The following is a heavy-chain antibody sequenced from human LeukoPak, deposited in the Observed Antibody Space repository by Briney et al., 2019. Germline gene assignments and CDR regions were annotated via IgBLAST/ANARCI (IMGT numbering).Heavy chain of an antibody. CDR1: GFTFSSYA. V-gene: IGHV3-23*01. CDR3: AKAGTYDYGDYGGDTYFDY. J-gene: IGHJ4*02. CDR2: ISGSGGST. Sequence: GSLRLSCAASGFTFSSYAMSWVRQAPGKGLEWVSAISGSGGSTYYADSVKGRFTISRDNSKNTLYLQMNSLRAEDTAVYYCAKAGTYDYGDYGGDTYFDYWGQGTLVTVSS. D-gene: IGHD4-17*01.